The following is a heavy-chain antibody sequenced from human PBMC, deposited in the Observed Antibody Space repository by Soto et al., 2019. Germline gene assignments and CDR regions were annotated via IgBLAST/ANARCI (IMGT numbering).Heavy chain of an antibody. J-gene: IGHJ4*02. V-gene: IGHV1-18*01. D-gene: IGHD6-13*01. CDR3: ARKFEGHSSSWPFDY. Sequence: QVQLVQSGGEVKKPGASVRVSCRASGYTFPTYGIAWVRQAPGQGLEWMGWISVYNGFTHYAQKFRGRVTVTTETSTSTVQMELRSLSSDDTAVYYCARKFEGHSSSWPFDYWGQGTLVTVSA. CDR1: GYTFPTYG. CDR2: ISVYNGFT.